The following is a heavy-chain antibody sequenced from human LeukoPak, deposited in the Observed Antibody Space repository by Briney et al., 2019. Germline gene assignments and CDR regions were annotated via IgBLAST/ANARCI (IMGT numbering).Heavy chain of an antibody. D-gene: IGHD3-22*01. CDR2: INPGGSI. Sequence: SETLSLTCAVFGVSFNNNHWSWIRQSPGKGLEYIGEINPGGSINYNPSLKSRVTISADTSKNQFSLKLSSVTAADTAVYYCASGYYYRFDYWGQGTLVTVSS. J-gene: IGHJ4*02. V-gene: IGHV4-34*01. CDR1: GVSFNNNH. CDR3: ASGYYYRFDY.